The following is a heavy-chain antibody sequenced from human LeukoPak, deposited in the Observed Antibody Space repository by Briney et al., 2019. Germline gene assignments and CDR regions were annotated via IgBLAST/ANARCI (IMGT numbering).Heavy chain of an antibody. D-gene: IGHD3-9*01. V-gene: IGHV4-61*02. Sequence: KPSETLSLTCTVSGGSISSGSYYWSWIQQPAGKGLEWIGRIYTSGSTNYNPSLKSRVTISVDTSKNQFSLKLSSVTAADTAVYYCARVPGRYFDWVGGDYWGQGTLVTVSS. CDR3: ARVPGRYFDWVGGDY. CDR1: GGSISSGSYY. J-gene: IGHJ4*02. CDR2: IYTSGST.